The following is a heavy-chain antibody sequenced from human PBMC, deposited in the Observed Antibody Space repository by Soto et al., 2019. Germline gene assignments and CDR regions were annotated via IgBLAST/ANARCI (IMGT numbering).Heavy chain of an antibody. CDR1: GFTFSSYW. D-gene: IGHD6-19*01. J-gene: IGHJ6*02. Sequence: EVQLVESGGGLVQPGGSLRLSCAASGFTFSSYWMSWVRQAPGKGLEWVANIKQDGSEKYYVDSVKGRFTISRDNAKNSLYLQMNSLRAEDTAVYYCARERLAVAGTSYYYYGMDVWGQGTKVTVSS. V-gene: IGHV3-7*01. CDR2: IKQDGSEK. CDR3: ARERLAVAGTSYYYYGMDV.